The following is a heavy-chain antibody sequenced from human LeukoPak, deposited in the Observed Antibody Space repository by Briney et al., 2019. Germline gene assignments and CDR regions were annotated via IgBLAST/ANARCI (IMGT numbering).Heavy chain of an antibody. D-gene: IGHD2-2*01. J-gene: IGHJ4*02. V-gene: IGHV3-23*02. Sequence: PGGSLTLSCAASGFPLSRYAMTWVRQATGEGRQWVSSISFRGYNAFYRLPVKGRSTISRENSRKTLYLQMNSLRAEDTAVYYCAKRRHATMTDQHYDSWGQGALVTVSS. CDR3: AKRRHATMTDQHYDS. CDR1: GFPLSRYA. CDR2: ISFRGYNA.